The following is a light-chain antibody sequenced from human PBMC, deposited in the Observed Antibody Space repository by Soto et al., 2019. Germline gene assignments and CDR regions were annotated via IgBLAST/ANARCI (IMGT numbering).Light chain of an antibody. V-gene: IGKV3-15*01. J-gene: IGKJ3*01. Sequence: EIVMTQSPATLSVSPGERATLSCRASQSVSSNLAWYQQKPGQAPRLLIYAASTRATGLPARFSGSGSGTEFTLTISSLQSEDFAVYYWQQYNNWPPFTFGPGTKVDI. CDR3: QQYNNWPPFT. CDR1: QSVSSN. CDR2: AAS.